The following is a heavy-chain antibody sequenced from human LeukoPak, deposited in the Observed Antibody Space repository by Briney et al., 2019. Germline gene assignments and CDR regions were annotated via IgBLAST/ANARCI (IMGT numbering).Heavy chain of an antibody. Sequence: ASVKVSCKASGGTFSSYAISWVRQAPGQGLEWMGRIIPILGIANYAQKFQGRVTITADKSTSTAYMELSSLRSEDTAVYYCARGSDLAAAPLFRMDVWGQGTTVTVSS. CDR3: ARGSDLAAAPLFRMDV. V-gene: IGHV1-69*04. CDR1: GGTFSSYA. J-gene: IGHJ6*02. D-gene: IGHD6-13*01. CDR2: IIPILGIA.